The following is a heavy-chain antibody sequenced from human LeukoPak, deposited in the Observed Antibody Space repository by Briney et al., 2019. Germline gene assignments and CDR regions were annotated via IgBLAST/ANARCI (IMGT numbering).Heavy chain of an antibody. CDR3: ARGDIVVVPAAKAFDI. Sequence: SETLSLTCTVSGGSISSGGYYWSWIRQPPGKGLEWIGYIYYSGSTNYNPSLKSRVTISVDTSKNQFSLKLSSVTAADTAVYYCARGDIVVVPAAKAFDIWGQGTMVTVSS. CDR2: IYYSGST. V-gene: IGHV4-61*08. CDR1: GGSISSGGYY. J-gene: IGHJ3*02. D-gene: IGHD2-2*01.